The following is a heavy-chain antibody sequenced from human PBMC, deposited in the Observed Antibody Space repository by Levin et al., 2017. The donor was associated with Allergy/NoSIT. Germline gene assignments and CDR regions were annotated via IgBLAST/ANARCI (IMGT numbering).Heavy chain of an antibody. CDR2: IYHSGST. CDR1: GGSISSSNW. D-gene: IGHD6-19*01. CDR3: ARLWLIRGLDY. V-gene: IGHV4-4*02. J-gene: IGHJ4*02. Sequence: SETLSLTCAVSGGSISSSNWWTWVRQPPGTGLEWIGEIYHSGSTNYNPSLKSRVTMSVDKSKNQFSLKLSSVTAADTAVYYCARLWLIRGLDYWGQGTLVTVSS.